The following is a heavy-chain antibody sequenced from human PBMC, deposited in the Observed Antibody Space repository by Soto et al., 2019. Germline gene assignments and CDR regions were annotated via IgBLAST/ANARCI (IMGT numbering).Heavy chain of an antibody. J-gene: IGHJ5*02. CDR3: ARGYCSSTSCLGNWFDP. V-gene: IGHV4-34*01. D-gene: IGHD2-2*01. CDR1: GGSFSGYY. CDR2: INHSGST. Sequence: SETLSLTCAVYGGSFSGYYWSWIRQPPGKGLEWIGEINHSGSTNYNPSLKSRVTISVDTPKNQFSLKLSSVTAADTAVYYCARGYCSSTSCLGNWFDPWGQGTLVTVSS.